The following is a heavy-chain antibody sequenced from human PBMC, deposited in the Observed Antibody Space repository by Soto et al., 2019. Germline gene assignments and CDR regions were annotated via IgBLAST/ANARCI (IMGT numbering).Heavy chain of an antibody. J-gene: IGHJ4*02. CDR3: ARDVKPYDILNGIDY. D-gene: IGHD3-9*01. V-gene: IGHV1-18*01. CDR1: GYTFTSYG. Sequence: ASVXVSCKASGYTFTSYGISWVRQAPGQGLEWMGWISAYNGNTNYAQKLQGRVTMTTDTSTSTAYMELRSLRSDDTAVYYCARDVKPYDILNGIDYWGQGTLVTVSS. CDR2: ISAYNGNT.